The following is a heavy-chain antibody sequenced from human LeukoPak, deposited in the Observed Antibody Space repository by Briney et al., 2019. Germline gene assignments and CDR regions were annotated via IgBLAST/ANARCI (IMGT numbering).Heavy chain of an antibody. CDR3: ARGVVGATTPLDY. CDR2: IIPILGIA. Sequence: SVKVSCKASGGTFSSYAISWVRQAPGQGLEWMGRIIPILGIANHAQKFQGRVTITADKSTSTAYMELSSLRSEDTAVYYCARGVVGATTPLDYWGQGTLVTVSS. D-gene: IGHD1-26*01. V-gene: IGHV1-69*04. CDR1: GGTFSSYA. J-gene: IGHJ4*02.